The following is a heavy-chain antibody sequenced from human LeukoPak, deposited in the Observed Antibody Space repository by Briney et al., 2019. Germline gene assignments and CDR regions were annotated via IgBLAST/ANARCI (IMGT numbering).Heavy chain of an antibody. CDR3: AGLVGRYSSGLYYYYFDY. Sequence: PSETLSFTCTVSGDSINSLDLWSWVRQPPGKGLEWIGEMYLSGTTHSNPSVKSRVTISIDKSKNQFFLNLSSLTAADTAVYYCAGLVGRYSSGLYYYYFDYWGQGTLVSVSS. J-gene: IGHJ4*02. CDR2: MYLSGTT. D-gene: IGHD3-22*01. V-gene: IGHV4-4*02. CDR1: GDSINSLDL.